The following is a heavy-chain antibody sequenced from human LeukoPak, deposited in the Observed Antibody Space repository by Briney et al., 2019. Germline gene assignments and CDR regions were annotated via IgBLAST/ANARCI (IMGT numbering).Heavy chain of an antibody. CDR1: GFPFSNYG. D-gene: IGHD6-19*01. V-gene: IGHV3-33*01. CDR2: LVYDERSD. Sequence: GSLRLSCAASGFPFSNYGMHWVRQAPGKGLEWVARLVYDERSDYANSVKGRFSISRDNSKNTLFLDMSDLRVEDTAVYYCARDLSAAFDFWGQGVLVTVSS. CDR3: ARDLSAAFDF. J-gene: IGHJ4*02.